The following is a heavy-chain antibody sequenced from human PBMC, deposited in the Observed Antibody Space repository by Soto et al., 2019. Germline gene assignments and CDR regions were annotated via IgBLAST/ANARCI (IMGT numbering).Heavy chain of an antibody. J-gene: IGHJ5*02. D-gene: IGHD2-15*01. CDR1: GGTFSSYA. Sequence: ASVKVSCKASGGTFSSYAISWVRQAPGQGLEWMGGIIPIFGTANYAQKFQGRVTITADESTSTAYMELSSLRSEDTTVYYCARDGPQICSGGSCYPNWFDPWGQRTLVTVSS. CDR2: IIPIFGTA. V-gene: IGHV1-69*13. CDR3: ARDGPQICSGGSCYPNWFDP.